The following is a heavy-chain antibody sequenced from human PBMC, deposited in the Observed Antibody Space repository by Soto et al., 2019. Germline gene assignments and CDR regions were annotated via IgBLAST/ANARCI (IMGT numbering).Heavy chain of an antibody. Sequence: GGSLRLSCVASGLALSDTSMTWARQAPGRGLEWVSSVGRSDDSTKYADSVKGRFTISRDKSKNTLYLQMDSLRAEDTAVYYCAKDRRITMVRGVLRAFDSWGEGNLVTVSS. J-gene: IGHJ4*01. V-gene: IGHV3-23*01. CDR3: AKDRRITMVRGVLRAFDS. CDR2: VGRSDDST. D-gene: IGHD3-10*01. CDR1: GLALSDTS.